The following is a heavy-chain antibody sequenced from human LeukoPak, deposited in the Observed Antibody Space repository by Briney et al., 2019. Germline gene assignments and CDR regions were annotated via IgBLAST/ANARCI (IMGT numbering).Heavy chain of an antibody. CDR3: ARDFSVSGENY. V-gene: IGHV1-69*04. Sequence: ASVKVSCKASGGTFSSYAISWVRQAPGQGLEWMGRIIPILGIANYAQKFQGRVTITADKSTSTAYMELSSLRSEDTAVYYCARDFSVSGENYWGRGTLVTVSS. D-gene: IGHD4-17*01. J-gene: IGHJ4*02. CDR2: IIPILGIA. CDR1: GGTFSSYA.